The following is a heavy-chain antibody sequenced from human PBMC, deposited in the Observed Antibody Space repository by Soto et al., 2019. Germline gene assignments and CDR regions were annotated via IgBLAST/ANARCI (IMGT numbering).Heavy chain of an antibody. J-gene: IGHJ4*02. CDR2: IKQDGSEK. CDR3: ATRGAGHGPAEADY. V-gene: IGHV3-7*05. D-gene: IGHD6-19*01. Sequence: GGSLRLSCAASGFTFSSYWMIWVRQAPGKGLEWVANIKQDGSEKYYVDSVKGRFTISRDNAKNSLYLQMNSLRAEDTAVYYCATRGAGHGPAEADYWGQGTLVTVSS. CDR1: GFTFSSYW.